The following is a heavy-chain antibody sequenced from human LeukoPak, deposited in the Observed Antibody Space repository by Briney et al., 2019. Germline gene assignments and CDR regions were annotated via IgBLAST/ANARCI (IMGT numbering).Heavy chain of an antibody. CDR2: IYTSGST. V-gene: IGHV4-4*07. J-gene: IGHJ5*02. CDR1: GVSISSYY. Sequence: SETLSLTCTVSGVSISSYYWSWIRQPAGKGLEWIGRIYTSGSTNYNPSLKSRVTMSVDTSKNQFSLKLSSVTAADTAVYYCARDRPISSGSYYGRNWFDPWGQGTLVTVSS. CDR3: ARDRPISSGSYYGRNWFDP. D-gene: IGHD3-10*01.